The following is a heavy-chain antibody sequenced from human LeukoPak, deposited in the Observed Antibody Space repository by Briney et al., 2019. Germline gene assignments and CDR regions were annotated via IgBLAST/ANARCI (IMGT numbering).Heavy chain of an antibody. V-gene: IGHV3-74*01. D-gene: IGHD6-19*01. CDR1: GFTFSSYW. CDR2: INSDGSTT. CDR3: ARGIGSGWYLD. J-gene: IGHJ4*02. Sequence: GGSLRLSCAASGFTFSSYWMHWVRQAPGKGLVWVSHINSDGSTTNYADSVKGRLTISRDNAKNTLYLQMNSLRAEDTTVYYCARGIGSGWYLDWGQGTLVTVSS.